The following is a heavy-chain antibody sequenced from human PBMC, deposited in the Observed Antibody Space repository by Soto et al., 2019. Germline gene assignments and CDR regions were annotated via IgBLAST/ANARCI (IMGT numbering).Heavy chain of an antibody. J-gene: IGHJ4*02. V-gene: IGHV4-31*03. CDR1: GGSISSGVYY. CDR2: IYYSGST. D-gene: IGHD2-21*02. CDR3: AREHPYCGADCRSLSDY. Sequence: PSETLSLTCPFSGGSISSGVYYWSWIRQHPGKGLEWIGYIYYSGSTYYNPSLKGRVTISVDTSKNQFSLKLSSVTAADTALYYCAREHPYCGADCRSLSDYWGPGTLVTVSS.